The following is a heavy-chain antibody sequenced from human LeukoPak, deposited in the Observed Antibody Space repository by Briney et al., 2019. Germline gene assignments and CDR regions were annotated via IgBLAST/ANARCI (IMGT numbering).Heavy chain of an antibody. V-gene: IGHV3-64*01. CDR3: ARAQIVGSQARYFDY. CDR1: GFTFSNYA. J-gene: IGHJ4*02. D-gene: IGHD1-26*01. Sequence: GGSLRLSCAASGFTFSNYAMHWVRQAPGKGLEYVSSISNNGLSTYYANSVKGRFTISRDNSKNTLYLQMGSLRAEDMAVYYCARAQIVGSQARYFDYWGQGTLVTVSS. CDR2: ISNNGLST.